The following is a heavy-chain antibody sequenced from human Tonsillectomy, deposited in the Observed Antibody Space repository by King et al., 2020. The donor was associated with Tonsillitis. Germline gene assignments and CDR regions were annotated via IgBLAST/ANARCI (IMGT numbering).Heavy chain of an antibody. Sequence: VQLVESGGGVVQPGRFLRLSCAASGFTFSSYPMHWVRQAPGKGLEWVAVISHDGSYKYYADSVKGRFTISRDNYKNTLFLQMSSLRSEHTAVYYRSSESLASDCSIRWYEPFDSWGQRTLVTVSS. CDR2: ISHDGSYK. CDR1: GFTFSSYP. CDR3: SSESLASDCSIRWYEPFDS. D-gene: IGHD6-19*01. V-gene: IGHV3-30-3*01. J-gene: IGHJ4*02.